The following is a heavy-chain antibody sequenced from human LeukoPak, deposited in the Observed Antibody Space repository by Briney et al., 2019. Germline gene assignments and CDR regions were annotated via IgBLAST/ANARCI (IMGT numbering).Heavy chain of an antibody. CDR2: IYHSGST. CDR3: ARDRSGYGN. CDR1: GYSISSGYY. D-gene: IGHD5-12*01. V-gene: IGHV4-38-2*02. Sequence: SETLSLTCAVSGYSISSGYYWGWIRQPPGKGLEWIGSIYHSGSTYYNPSLKSRVTISVDMSKNQFSLKLSSVTAADTAVYYCARDRSGYGNWGQGTLVTVSS. J-gene: IGHJ4*02.